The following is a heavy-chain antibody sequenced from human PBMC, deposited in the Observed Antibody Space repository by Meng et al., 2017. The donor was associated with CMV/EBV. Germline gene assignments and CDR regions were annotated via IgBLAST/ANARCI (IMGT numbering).Heavy chain of an antibody. CDR1: GFTFDDYA. CDR2: ISWDGGST. Sequence: GGSLRLSCAASGFTFDDYAMHWVRQAPGKGLEWVSLISWDGGSTYYADSVKGRFTISRDNSKNSLYLQMNSLRAEDTALYYCAKEIAPWARGIDYWGQGTLVTVSS. J-gene: IGHJ4*02. V-gene: IGHV3-43D*03. D-gene: IGHD3-10*01. CDR3: AKEIAPWARGIDY.